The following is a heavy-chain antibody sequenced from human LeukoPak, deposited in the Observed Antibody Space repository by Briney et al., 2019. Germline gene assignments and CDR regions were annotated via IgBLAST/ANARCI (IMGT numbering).Heavy chain of an antibody. CDR1: GYTFTSYY. CDR3: ARAPNYDFWSGYSVDDAFDI. CDR2: INPSGGST. V-gene: IGHV1-46*01. Sequence: ASVKVSCKASGYTFTSYYMHWVRQAPGQGLEWMGIINPSGGSTSYAQKFQGRVTMTRDMSTSTVYMELSSLRSEDTAVYYCARAPNYDFWSGYSVDDAFDIWGQGTMVTVSS. J-gene: IGHJ3*02. D-gene: IGHD3-3*01.